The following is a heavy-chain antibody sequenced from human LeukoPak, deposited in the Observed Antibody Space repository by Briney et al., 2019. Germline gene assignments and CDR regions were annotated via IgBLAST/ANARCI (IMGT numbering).Heavy chain of an antibody. J-gene: IGHJ6*03. CDR1: GFTFDDYT. CDR2: ITWDGGTT. V-gene: IGHV3-43*01. D-gene: IGHD6-13*01. Sequence: AGGSLRLSCAASGFTFDDYTMHWVRQPPGKGLEWISLITWDGGTTYYADSVRGRFTISRDNSKNSLFLRMNSLRPEDIALYYCARDRTAEAGNDYYMGVWGNGTTVIVSS. CDR3: ARDRTAEAGNDYYMGV.